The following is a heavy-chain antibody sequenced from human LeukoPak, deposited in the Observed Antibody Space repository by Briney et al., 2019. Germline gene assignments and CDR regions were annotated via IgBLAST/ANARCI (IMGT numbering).Heavy chain of an antibody. CDR3: ASQLGDASDI. V-gene: IGHV3-30*02. CDR2: IRYDGSNK. Sequence: GGSLRLSCAASGFIFNSYGMHWVRQAPGKGLEWVAFIRYDGSNKYYADSVKGRFTISRDNGKNSLYLQMNSLRAEDTAVYYCASQLGDASDIWGQGTMVTVSS. CDR1: GFIFNSYG. D-gene: IGHD6-13*01. J-gene: IGHJ3*02.